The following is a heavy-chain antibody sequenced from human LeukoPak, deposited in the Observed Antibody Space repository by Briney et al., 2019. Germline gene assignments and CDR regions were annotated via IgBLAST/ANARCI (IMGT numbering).Heavy chain of an antibody. J-gene: IGHJ4*02. CDR2: INPNSGGT. V-gene: IGHV1-2*02. CDR1: GYTFTGYY. Sequence: ASVKVSCKASGYTFTGYYMHWVRQAPGQGLEGMGWINPNSGGTNYAQKFQGRVTMTRDTSISTAYMELSRLRSDDTAVYYCARAPPHYYDSSPIDYWGQGTLVTVSS. D-gene: IGHD3-22*01. CDR3: ARAPPHYYDSSPIDY.